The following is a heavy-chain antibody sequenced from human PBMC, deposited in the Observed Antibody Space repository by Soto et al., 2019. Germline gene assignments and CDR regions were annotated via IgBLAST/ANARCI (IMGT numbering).Heavy chain of an antibody. D-gene: IGHD2-2*01. CDR2: IGWNGASI. J-gene: IGHJ4*02. CDR1: GFAFDEYV. V-gene: IGHV3-9*01. CDR3: AKSRVVPYFDR. Sequence: EVQLVQSGGGLVQPVRSLRLSCAATGFAFDEYVMHWVRQAPGKGLEWVGSIGWNGASIDYADSVKGRFTISRDNAKNSLSLQMNSLTTEHTAFYFCAKSRVVPYFDRWGQGTMVTVSS.